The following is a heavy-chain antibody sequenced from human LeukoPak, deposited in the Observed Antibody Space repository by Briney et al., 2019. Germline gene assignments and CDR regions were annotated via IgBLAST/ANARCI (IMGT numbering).Heavy chain of an antibody. CDR1: GFTFSSYW. J-gene: IGHJ4*02. D-gene: IGHD5-12*01. V-gene: IGHV3-74*01. CDR2: INSDGSST. Sequence: TGGSLRLSCAVSGFTFSSYWMSWVRQAPGKGLVWVSRINSDGSSTSYADSVKGRFTTSRDNAKNTLYLQMNSLRAEDTAVYYCAREYGGYVRYFDYWGQGTLVTVSS. CDR3: AREYGGYVRYFDY.